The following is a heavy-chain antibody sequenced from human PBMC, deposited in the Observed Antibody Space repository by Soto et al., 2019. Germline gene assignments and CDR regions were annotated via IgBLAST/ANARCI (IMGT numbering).Heavy chain of an antibody. D-gene: IGHD1-26*01. CDR1: GFTFSSYA. Sequence: EVQLLESGGGLVQPGGSLRLSCAASGFTFSSYAMRWVRQAPGRGLEWVSAISGSGGSTYYADSVKGRFTISRDNSKNTLYLQMNSLRAEDTAVYYCARRGSGSYYDYWGQGTLVTVSS. CDR3: ARRGSGSYYDY. V-gene: IGHV3-23*01. CDR2: ISGSGGST. J-gene: IGHJ4*02.